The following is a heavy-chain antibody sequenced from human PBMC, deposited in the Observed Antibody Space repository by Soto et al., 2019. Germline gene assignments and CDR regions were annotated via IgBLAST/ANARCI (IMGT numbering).Heavy chain of an antibody. D-gene: IGHD6-6*01. V-gene: IGHV1-8*01. CDR1: GYTFTSYD. CDR3: ARGQGARREFDY. J-gene: IGHJ4*02. Sequence: QVQLVQSGAEVKKPGASVKVSCKASGYTFTSYDINWVRQATGQGLEWMGWMNPNSGNTSYAPKFKGVVTMTRNTSISTAYMERSRLRSEDTAVYYCARGQGARREFDYWGQGTLVTVSS. CDR2: MNPNSGNT.